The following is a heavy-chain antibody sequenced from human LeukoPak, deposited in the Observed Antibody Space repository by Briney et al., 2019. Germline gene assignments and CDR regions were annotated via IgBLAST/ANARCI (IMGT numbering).Heavy chain of an antibody. J-gene: IGHJ4*02. CDR1: GVSISSGAYY. D-gene: IGHD3-10*01. CDR3: ATYYGSGIRA. V-gene: IGHV4-61*02. Sequence: PSQTLSLTCTVSGVSISSGAYYWTWIRQPAGEGLEWIGRIYTSGSPNYNPSLKSRVTISVDTSKNQFSPKLSSVTAADTAVYFCATYYGSGIRAWGQGTLVTVSS. CDR2: IYTSGSP.